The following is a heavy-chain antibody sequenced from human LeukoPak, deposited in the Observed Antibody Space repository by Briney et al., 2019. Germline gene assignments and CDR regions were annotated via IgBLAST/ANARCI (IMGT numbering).Heavy chain of an antibody. CDR1: GGSITDYY. CDR3: ARDGGVVVPTAPAVFDI. Sequence: SETLSLTCTVSGGSITDYYWSWIRQPAGKGLEWIWRLYTSGSTKYNPSLKSRVTISLDTSKNQFSLKLSSVTAADTAVYYCARDGGVVVPTAPAVFDIWGQGTMVTVSS. CDR2: LYTSGST. J-gene: IGHJ3*02. D-gene: IGHD2-2*01. V-gene: IGHV4-4*07.